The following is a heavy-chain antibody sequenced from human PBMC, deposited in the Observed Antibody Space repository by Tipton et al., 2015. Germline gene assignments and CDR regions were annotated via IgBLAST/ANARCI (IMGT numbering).Heavy chain of an antibody. CDR3: ARARGRHGGLFDS. CDR2: IQYSGST. Sequence: TLSLTCTVSSDSVSKYFWSWIRQPPGKELEWIGYIQYSGSTNYNPSLKSRVTISVDTSKSQFSLKMTSATATDTAVYYCARARGRHGGLFDSWGQGTLVTVSS. D-gene: IGHD4-23*01. CDR1: SDSVSKYF. V-gene: IGHV4-59*02. J-gene: IGHJ4*02.